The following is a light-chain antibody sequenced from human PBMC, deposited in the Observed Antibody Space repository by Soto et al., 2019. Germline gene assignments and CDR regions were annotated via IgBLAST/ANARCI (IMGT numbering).Light chain of an antibody. CDR3: HQFYGTPPT. Sequence: DIVMTQSPDSLAVSLGDRATINCRSSQSLFYSSTNKNYLAWYQQKPGQPPKLLFYWASTRESGVPDRFSGSGSGTDFTLTISSLQAEDVAVYYCHQFYGTPPTFGGGTKVEIK. CDR1: QSLFYSSTNKNY. J-gene: IGKJ4*01. CDR2: WAS. V-gene: IGKV4-1*01.